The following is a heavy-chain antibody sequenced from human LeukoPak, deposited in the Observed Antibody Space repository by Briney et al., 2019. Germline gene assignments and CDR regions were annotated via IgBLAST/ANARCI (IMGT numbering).Heavy chain of an antibody. D-gene: IGHD1-26*01. CDR2: ISYDGSNK. J-gene: IGHJ4*02. CDR1: GFTFSSYA. Sequence: GGSLRLSCAASGFTFSSYAMHWVRQAPSKGLEWVAVISYDGSNKYYADSVKGRFTISRDNSKNTLYLQMNSLRAEDTAVYYCARIWDGYSGSDYWGQGTLVTVSS. CDR3: ARIWDGYSGSDY. V-gene: IGHV3-30*04.